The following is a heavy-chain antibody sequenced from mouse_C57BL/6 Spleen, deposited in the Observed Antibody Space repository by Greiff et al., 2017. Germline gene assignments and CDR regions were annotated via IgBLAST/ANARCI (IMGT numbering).Heavy chain of an antibody. CDR1: GFTFSDFY. V-gene: IGHV7-1*01. Sequence: EVKLLESGGGLVQSGRSLRLSCATSGFTFSDFYMEWVRQAPGKGLEWIAASRNKANDYTTEYSASVKGRFIISRDTSQSILYLQLNALRAVDNGICYCTRVHSYAMDYWGQGTSVTVSS. CDR2: SRNKANDYTT. CDR3: TRVHSYAMDY. J-gene: IGHJ4*01.